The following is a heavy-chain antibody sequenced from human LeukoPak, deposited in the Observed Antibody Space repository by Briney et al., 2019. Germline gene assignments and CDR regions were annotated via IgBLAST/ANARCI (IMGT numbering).Heavy chain of an antibody. V-gene: IGHV1-8*01. D-gene: IGHD3-22*01. CDR1: GYTFTSYD. J-gene: IGHJ4*02. CDR3: VTYDTSASFDY. Sequence: ASVKVSCKASGYTFTSYDINWVRQATGQGLEWMGWMNPHSGDTGYAQKFQGRVTMTRNTSIYTAYMELSSLGSEDAAVYYCVTYDTSASFDYWGQGPLVTVSS. CDR2: MNPHSGDT.